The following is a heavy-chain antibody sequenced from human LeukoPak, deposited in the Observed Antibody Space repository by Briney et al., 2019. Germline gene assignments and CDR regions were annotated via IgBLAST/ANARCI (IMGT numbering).Heavy chain of an antibody. V-gene: IGHV4-34*01. Sequence: SETLSLTCAVYGGSFSGYYWSWIRQPPGKGLEWIGEINHSGSTNYNPSLKSRVTISVDTSKNQLSLKLSSVTAADTAVYYCARARPICTNGVCSDDFDYWGQGTLVTVSS. D-gene: IGHD2-8*01. J-gene: IGHJ4*02. CDR2: INHSGST. CDR1: GGSFSGYY. CDR3: ARARPICTNGVCSDDFDY.